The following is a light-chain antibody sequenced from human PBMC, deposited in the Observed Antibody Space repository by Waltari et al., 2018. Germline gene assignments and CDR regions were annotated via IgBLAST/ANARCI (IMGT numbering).Light chain of an antibody. CDR1: DPNISSNA. CDR2: NNY. J-gene: IGLJ3*02. V-gene: IGLV1-44*01. Sequence: QSVVTQPPSASGTPGQTVTISCSGSDPNISSNAVSWYQQVPGAAPKPRIYNNYQRPSGVSDRFSASRFGTSATLAISGLQSEDEAVYYCATWDDSLNGWVFGGGTKLTVL. CDR3: ATWDDSLNGWV.